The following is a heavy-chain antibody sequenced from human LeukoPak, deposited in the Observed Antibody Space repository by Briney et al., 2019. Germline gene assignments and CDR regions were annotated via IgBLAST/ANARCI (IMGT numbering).Heavy chain of an antibody. V-gene: IGHV3-23*01. D-gene: IGHD5-24*01. CDR2: ISGSGATT. CDR1: GFTFNSYA. J-gene: IGHJ4*02. CDR3: AKGGLQQGFDY. Sequence: GGSLRLSCAASGFTFNSYAMSWVRQAPGKGLEWVSAISGSGATTHYADSVNGRFTTSRDNSKNTLYLQMNNLRAEDTAIYYCAKGGLQQGFDYWGQGTLVTVSS.